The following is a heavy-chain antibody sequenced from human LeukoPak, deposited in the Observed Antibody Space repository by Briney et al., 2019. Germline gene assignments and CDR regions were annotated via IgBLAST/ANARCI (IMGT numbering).Heavy chain of an antibody. Sequence: GESLRLSCAASGFTFSSYRMNWVRQAPGKGLERVSSISSISSYIYYADSVKGRFTISRDNAKNSLYLQMNSLRAEDTAVYYCARDRDKYYYDSSDYYGHAFDIWGQGTMVTVSS. CDR3: ARDRDKYYYDSSDYYGHAFDI. V-gene: IGHV3-21*01. CDR1: GFTFSSYR. D-gene: IGHD3-22*01. J-gene: IGHJ3*02. CDR2: ISSISSYI.